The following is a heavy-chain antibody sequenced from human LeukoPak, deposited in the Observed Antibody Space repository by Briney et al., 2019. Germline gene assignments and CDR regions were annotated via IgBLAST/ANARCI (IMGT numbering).Heavy chain of an antibody. J-gene: IGHJ6*03. CDR2: IYHSGST. D-gene: IGHD3-10*01. CDR1: GYSISSGYY. Sequence: SETLSLTCTVSGYSISSGYYWGWIRQPPGKGLEWVGSIYHSGSTYYNPSLKSRVTISVDTSKNQFSLKLSSVTAADTAVYYCARVPPINTYYYGSGSYLVYYYYYMDVWGKGTTVTVSS. CDR3: ARVPPINTYYYGSGSYLVYYYYYMDV. V-gene: IGHV4-38-2*02.